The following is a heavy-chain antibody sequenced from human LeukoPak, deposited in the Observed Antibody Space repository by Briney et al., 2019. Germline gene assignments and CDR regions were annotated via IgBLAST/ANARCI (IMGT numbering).Heavy chain of an antibody. V-gene: IGHV3-30-3*01. Sequence: PGKSLRLSCAASGFTFDSYDMHWVRQAPGKGLEWVAVSSYTGYNEYYADSVKGRFTISRDSSRVLLQMNSLRAEDTALYYCARAYYDSSGYGPFDNWGQGTMIIVSS. CDR3: ARAYYDSSGYGPFDN. J-gene: IGHJ3*02. D-gene: IGHD3-22*01. CDR1: GFTFDSYD. CDR2: SSYTGYNE.